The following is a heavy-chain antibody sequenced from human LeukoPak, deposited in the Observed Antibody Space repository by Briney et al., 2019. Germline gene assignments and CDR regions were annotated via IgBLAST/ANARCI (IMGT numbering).Heavy chain of an antibody. J-gene: IGHJ4*02. CDR2: IWYDGSNK. CDR3: ARGGQSDGSGSIDY. Sequence: GGSLRLSCAASGFTFSSYEMNWVRQAPGKGLEWVAVIWYDGSNKYYADSVKGRFTISRDNSKNTLYLQMNSLRAEDTAVYYCARGGQSDGSGSIDYWGQGTLVTVSS. V-gene: IGHV3-33*08. D-gene: IGHD3-10*01. CDR1: GFTFSSYE.